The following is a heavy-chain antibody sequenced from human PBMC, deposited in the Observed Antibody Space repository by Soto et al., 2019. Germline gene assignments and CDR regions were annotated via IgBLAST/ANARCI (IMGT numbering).Heavy chain of an antibody. D-gene: IGHD2-2*01. CDR3: ATAISSPFSNFDS. CDR1: GFTFSTYW. CDR2: MKEDASEE. Sequence: EVQLVQSGGDLVQPGGSLRLSCVASGFTFSTYWMTWVRQAPGMGLEWVAGMKEDASEEVYVDSVKARFSISRDNAKNSLYLQLNSLRAEDTGGYYCATAISSPFSNFDSWGPGSLVTVSS. V-gene: IGHV3-7*01. J-gene: IGHJ4*02.